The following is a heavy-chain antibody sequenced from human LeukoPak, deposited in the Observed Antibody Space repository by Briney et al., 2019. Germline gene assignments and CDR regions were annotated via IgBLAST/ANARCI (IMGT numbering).Heavy chain of an antibody. V-gene: IGHV3-33*06. CDR1: GFTFSSYG. CDR3: AKAARLLWFGEFTSPY. CDR2: IWYDGSNK. D-gene: IGHD3-10*01. J-gene: IGHJ4*02. Sequence: GGSLRLSCAASGFTFSSYGMHWVRQAPGKGLEWVAVIWYDGSNKYYADSVKGRFTISRDNSKNTLYLQMNSLRAEDTAVYYCAKAARLLWFGEFTSPYWGQGTLVTVSS.